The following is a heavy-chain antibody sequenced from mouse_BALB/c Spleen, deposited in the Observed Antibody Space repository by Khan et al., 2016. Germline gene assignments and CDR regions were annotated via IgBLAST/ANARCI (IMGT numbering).Heavy chain of an antibody. D-gene: IGHD2-1*01. V-gene: IGHV2-2*02. J-gene: IGHJ4*01. CDR1: GFSLTSYG. CDR2: IWSDGST. Sequence: QVQLKQSGPGLVQPSQSLSITCTVSGFSLTSYGVHWVRQSPGKGLEWLGVIWSDGSTDYNAAFISRLSISKDNSKSQVFFKINSLQANDTTIYYCARNHGNYGGAMDYWDQGTSVTVSS. CDR3: ARNHGNYGGAMDY.